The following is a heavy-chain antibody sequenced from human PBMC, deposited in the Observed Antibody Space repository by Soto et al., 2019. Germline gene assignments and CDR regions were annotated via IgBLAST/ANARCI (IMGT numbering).Heavy chain of an antibody. D-gene: IGHD3-10*01. J-gene: IGHJ4*02. CDR3: CSLDYGQWY. CDR2: INPRSGGT. Sequence: ASVKVSCKASGYTFTSHHMHWVRQVPGEGLDWMGMINPRSGGTNSPQKFQGRVTMTRDTSTSTVYMELSSLRSEDTAVYYCCSLDYGQWYWGQ. CDR1: GYTFTSHH. V-gene: IGHV1-46*03.